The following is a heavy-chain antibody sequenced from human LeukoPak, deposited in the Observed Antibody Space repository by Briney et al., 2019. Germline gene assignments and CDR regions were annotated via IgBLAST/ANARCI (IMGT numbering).Heavy chain of an antibody. CDR2: ITGSSDSI. J-gene: IGHJ4*02. CDR3: ARLVCSTIPCYGKFYFDS. V-gene: IGHV3-21*01. Sequence: GGSLRLSCVASGFTFSTAWMHWARQTPGKGLEWVSSITGSSDSIYYADSVKGRFTISRDNAKNSVYLQMNSLRAVDTAVYYCARLVCSTIPCYGKFYFDSWGQGTLVPVSS. D-gene: IGHD2-2*01. CDR1: GFTFSTAW.